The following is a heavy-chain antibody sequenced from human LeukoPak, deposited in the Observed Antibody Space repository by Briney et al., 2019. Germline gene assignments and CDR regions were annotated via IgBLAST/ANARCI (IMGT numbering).Heavy chain of an antibody. V-gene: IGHV4-59*01. CDR3: ARDPKSAVGYYYYGMEV. CDR2: VSYSGST. J-gene: IGHJ6*02. D-gene: IGHD6-19*01. CDR1: GGSINNYY. Sequence: SETLSLTCTVSGGSINNYYWSWIRQPPGKGLEWIGHVSYSGSTNYNPSLKSRVTISLDTSKNQFSLKLSSMTAADTAVYFCARDPKSAVGYYYYGMEVWGQGTTVTVSS.